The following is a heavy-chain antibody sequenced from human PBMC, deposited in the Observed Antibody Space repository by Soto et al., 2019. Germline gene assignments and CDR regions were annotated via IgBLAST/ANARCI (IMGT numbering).Heavy chain of an antibody. J-gene: IGHJ4*02. CDR2: IKQDGTEK. Sequence: PGGSLRLSCATSGFTFSNYWMSWVRQAPGKGLEWVANIKQDGTEKYYVDSVKGRFTVSRDNAKNSLYLQMNSLRAEDTAIYYCAREFYYDSSGIGFDSWGQGTLVTVSS. CDR3: AREFYYDSSGIGFDS. V-gene: IGHV3-7*05. D-gene: IGHD3-22*01. CDR1: GFTFSNYW.